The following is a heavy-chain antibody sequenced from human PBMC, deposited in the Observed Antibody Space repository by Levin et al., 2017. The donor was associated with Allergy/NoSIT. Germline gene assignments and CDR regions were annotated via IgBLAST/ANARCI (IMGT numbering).Heavy chain of an antibody. CDR2: IYLDDDK. J-gene: IGHJ5*02. CDR1: GFSLTTAGVA. Sequence: SGPTLVKPTQTLTLTCTFSGFSLTTAGVAVGWIRQPPGKALEWLALIYLDDDKRYSPSLKNRLTITKDTSKNQVVLTLTNMDPVDTATYYCARARYYDLEGNWFDPWGQGTLVTVSS. CDR3: ARARYYDLEGNWFDP. D-gene: IGHD3-3*01. V-gene: IGHV2-5*02.